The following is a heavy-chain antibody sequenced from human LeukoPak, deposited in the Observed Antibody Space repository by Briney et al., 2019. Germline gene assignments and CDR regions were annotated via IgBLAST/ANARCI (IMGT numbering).Heavy chain of an antibody. CDR1: GHSFSTSW. D-gene: IGHD2/OR15-2a*01. J-gene: IGHJ6*02. V-gene: IGHV5-51*01. CDR3: ARHYFLGSPVRAPTRYYYYYGLDV. CDR2: IYPADSDT. Sequence: GESLKISCKLSGHSFSTSWIAWVRQLPGKGLEWLGDIYPADSDTTYSPSFKGQLTISADMSVSTAYLQWSSLRASDTAMYFCARHYFLGSPVRAPTRYYYYYGLDVWGQGTTVTVSS.